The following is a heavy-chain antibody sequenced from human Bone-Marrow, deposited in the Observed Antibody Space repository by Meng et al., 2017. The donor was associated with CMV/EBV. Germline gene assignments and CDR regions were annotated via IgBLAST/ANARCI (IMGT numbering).Heavy chain of an antibody. CDR3: ASLVVVPAAIPYYYGMDV. CDR1: GFTFSTYG. V-gene: IGHV3-30*02. D-gene: IGHD2-2*02. CDR2: IRYDGSNK. Sequence: GESLKISCAASGFTFSTYGIHWVRQAPGKGLEWAAFIRYDGSNKCYVDSVKGRFTISRDNSKNTLYLQMNSLRAEDTAVYYCASLVVVPAAIPYYYGMDVWGQGTTVTGYS. J-gene: IGHJ6*01.